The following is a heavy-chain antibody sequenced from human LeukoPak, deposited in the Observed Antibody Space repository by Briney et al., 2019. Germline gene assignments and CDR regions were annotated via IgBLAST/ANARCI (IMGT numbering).Heavy chain of an antibody. J-gene: IGHJ2*01. CDR3: ARDRRDYDSSGYYKNNYWYFDL. D-gene: IGHD3-22*01. V-gene: IGHV3-53*01. CDR1: GFTVSSNY. CDR2: IYSGGST. Sequence: GGFLRLSCAASGFTVSSNYMSWVRQAPGKGLEWVSLIYSGGSTYYADSVKGRFTISRDNSKNTLYLQMNSLRAQDTAVYYCARDRRDYDSSGYYKNNYWYFDLWGRGTLVTVSS.